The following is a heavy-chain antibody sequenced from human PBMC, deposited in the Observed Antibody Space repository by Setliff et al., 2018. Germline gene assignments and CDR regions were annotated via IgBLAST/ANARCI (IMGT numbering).Heavy chain of an antibody. Sequence: VSVPVSCKASGYTFPSYYMHWVGQAPGQGLEWRAIINPSGGRTSHAQKFQGRITITRDTSTSTVYMELSSLRHEDTAVYYCARVFYYGRPFDIWGQGTMVTVSS. CDR1: GYTFPSYY. J-gene: IGHJ3*02. CDR2: INPSGGRT. V-gene: IGHV1-46*01. CDR3: ARVFYYGRPFDI. D-gene: IGHD3-10*01.